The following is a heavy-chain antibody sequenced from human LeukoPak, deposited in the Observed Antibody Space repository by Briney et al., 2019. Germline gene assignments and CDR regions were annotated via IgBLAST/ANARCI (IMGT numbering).Heavy chain of an antibody. CDR3: ARVQDGYNGVGYFDY. CDR1: GDTFSTYA. Sequence: SVKVSCKASGDTFSTYAITWVRQAPGQGLEWMGGIIPMFGVANYAHNFQGRVTITADVSTSTVYMDLSSLRSEDTALYYCARVQDGYNGVGYFDYWGQGALVTVSS. CDR2: IIPMFGVA. D-gene: IGHD5-24*01. V-gene: IGHV1-69*01. J-gene: IGHJ4*02.